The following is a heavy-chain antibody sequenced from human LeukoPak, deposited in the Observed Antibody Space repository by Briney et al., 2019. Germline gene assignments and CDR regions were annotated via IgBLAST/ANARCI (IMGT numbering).Heavy chain of an antibody. J-gene: IGHJ4*02. Sequence: ASVKVSCKVSGYTFTDYYMHWVQQAPGKGLEWMGLVDPEDGETIYAEKFQGIVTITADTSTDTAYMELSSLRSEDTAVYYCATARPGFGPFDYWGQGTPVTVSS. D-gene: IGHD3/OR15-3a*01. CDR3: ATARPGFGPFDY. CDR2: VDPEDGET. CDR1: GYTFTDYY. V-gene: IGHV1-69-2*01.